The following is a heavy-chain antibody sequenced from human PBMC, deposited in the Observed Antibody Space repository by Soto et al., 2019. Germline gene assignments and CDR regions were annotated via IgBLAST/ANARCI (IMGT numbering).Heavy chain of an antibody. CDR1: GFPLSTYA. CDR2: VSRDGETT. V-gene: IGHV3-23*01. D-gene: IGHD3-10*01. J-gene: IGHJ4*02. CDR3: AKDDGASGKDPFDY. Sequence: EVQLLESGGDVVQPGGSLRLSCAASGFPLSTYAMTWVRHAAGKGLEWVSTVSRDGETTYYADSVKGRFSISRDNSKNTLYLQMNSLRAEDTAIYYCAKDDGASGKDPFDYWGQGIVVTVSS.